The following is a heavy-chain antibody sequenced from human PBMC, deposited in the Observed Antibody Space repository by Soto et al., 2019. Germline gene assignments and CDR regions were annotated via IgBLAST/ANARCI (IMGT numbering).Heavy chain of an antibody. Sequence: PGGSLRLSCAASGFTFSSVWMSWVRQAPGKGLEWVANIKQDGSEKYYVDSVKGRFTISRDNAKNSLYLQMNSLRAEDTAVYYCAREGGSTDIVVVPAAKNYYYYMDVWGKGTTVTVSS. CDR2: IKQDGSEK. J-gene: IGHJ6*03. CDR1: GFTFSSVW. CDR3: AREGGSTDIVVVPAAKNYYYYMDV. D-gene: IGHD2-2*01. V-gene: IGHV3-7*01.